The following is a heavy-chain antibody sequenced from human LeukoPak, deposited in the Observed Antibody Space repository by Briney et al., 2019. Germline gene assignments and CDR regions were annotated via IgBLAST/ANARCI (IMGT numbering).Heavy chain of an antibody. CDR3: ARNNGMDV. CDR1: GFTLSNHW. J-gene: IGHJ6*02. V-gene: IGHV3-7*03. Sequence: GGSLRLSCAASGFTLSNHWMTCVRQVPGGGPEWVANVNRDGSETYYLDSVKGRFTISKDNAKNSLYLQMNSLRAEDTALYHCARNNGMDVWGQGTTVIVSS. CDR2: VNRDGSET.